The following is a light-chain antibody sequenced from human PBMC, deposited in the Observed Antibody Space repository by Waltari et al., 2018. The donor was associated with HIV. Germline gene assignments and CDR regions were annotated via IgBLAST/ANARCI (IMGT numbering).Light chain of an antibody. Sequence: SYELTQPLSVSVALGQTARISCGGKKIGRRNGHWYQQKPGQAPVLVIYRDSNRPSGIPERFSGSNSGNTATLTISRAQAGDEADYYCQVWDSSTVVFGGGTKLTVL. CDR3: QVWDSSTVV. CDR2: RDS. CDR1: KIGRRN. V-gene: IGLV3-9*01. J-gene: IGLJ2*01.